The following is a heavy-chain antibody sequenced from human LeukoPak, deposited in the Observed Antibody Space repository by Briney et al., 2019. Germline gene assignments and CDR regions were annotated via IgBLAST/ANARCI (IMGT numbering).Heavy chain of an antibody. Sequence: PSETLSRTCTVSGGSISDNYWSWIRQPPGKGLEWIGYAYYSGHTNYNSSLKSRVTMSLDTSKSQFSLRLSSVTAADTAVYFCARHPFATPFDYWGPGTLVTVSS. V-gene: IGHV4-59*08. CDR1: GGSISDNY. CDR3: ARHPFATPFDY. D-gene: IGHD2-15*01. CDR2: AYYSGHT. J-gene: IGHJ4*02.